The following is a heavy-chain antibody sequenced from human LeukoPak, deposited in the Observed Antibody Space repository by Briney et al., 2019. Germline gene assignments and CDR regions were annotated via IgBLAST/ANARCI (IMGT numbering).Heavy chain of an antibody. CDR1: GGSLRSSSHY. CDR3: ASPEVTGGYYGMDV. CDR2: IYYSGST. J-gene: IGHJ6*02. D-gene: IGHD1-1*01. Sequence: SETLSLTCNVSGGSLRSSSHYWGWIRQPPGKGLEWIGSIYYSGSTYYNPSLKSRVTISVDTSKNQFSLKLSSVTAADTAVYYCASPEVTGGYYGMDVWGQGTTVTVSS. V-gene: IGHV4-39*01.